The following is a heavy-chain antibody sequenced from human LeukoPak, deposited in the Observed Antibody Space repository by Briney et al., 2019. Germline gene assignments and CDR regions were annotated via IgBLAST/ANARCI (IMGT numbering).Heavy chain of an antibody. CDR2: IYSGGST. CDR1: GFTVSSNY. D-gene: IGHD2-2*01. V-gene: IGHV3-66*02. Sequence: GGSLRLSCAASGFTVSSNYMSWVRQAPGKGLEWVSVIYSGGSTYYADSVKGRFIISRDNSKNTLYLQMNSLRAEDTAVYYCARSLKDIVVVPAATVAFDIWGQGTMVTVSS. CDR3: ARSLKDIVVVPAATVAFDI. J-gene: IGHJ3*02.